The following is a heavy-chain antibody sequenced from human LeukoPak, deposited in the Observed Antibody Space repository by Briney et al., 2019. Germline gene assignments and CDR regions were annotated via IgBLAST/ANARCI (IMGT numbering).Heavy chain of an antibody. V-gene: IGHV4-59*01. CDR1: GGSISSYY. Sequence: SETLSLTCTVSGGSISSYYWSWIRQPPGKGLELIGYIYDSGSTNYNPSLKSRVTISVDTSKNQFSLKLSSVTAADTAVYYCARHGGGYSYDYWGQGTLVTVFS. CDR2: IYDSGST. CDR3: ARHGGGYSYDY. D-gene: IGHD5-18*01. J-gene: IGHJ4*02.